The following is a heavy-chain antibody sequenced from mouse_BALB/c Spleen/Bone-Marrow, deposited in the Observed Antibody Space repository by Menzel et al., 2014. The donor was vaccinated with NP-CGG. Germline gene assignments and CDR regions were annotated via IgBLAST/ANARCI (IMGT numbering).Heavy chain of an antibody. V-gene: IGHV1-82*01. CDR3: ARSDGYRAMDY. CDR1: GYAFIRSW. J-gene: IGHJ4*01. CDR2: IYPGDGDT. D-gene: IGHD2-3*01. Sequence: VRLMESGPELVKPGASVKISCKASGYAFIRSWMNWVKQRPGQGLEWIGRIYPGDGDTNYNGKFKGKATLTADKSSTTAYMQLSSLTSVDSAVYFCARSDGYRAMDYWGQGTSVTVSS.